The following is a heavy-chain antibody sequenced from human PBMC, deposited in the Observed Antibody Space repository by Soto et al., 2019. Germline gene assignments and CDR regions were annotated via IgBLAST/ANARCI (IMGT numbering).Heavy chain of an antibody. CDR2: IYWDDDK. CDR1: GFSLSARPVG. Sequence: QITLKESGPTRVKPTQTLTLTCTFSGFSLSARPVGVGWIRQPPGQALERLALIYWDDDKRYSPSLQNRLSITKDTSKNQVVRTMTNMDPADTAIYYCAHRADMNGKWNGGYFDYWGQGALVTVSS. D-gene: IGHD1-1*01. CDR3: AHRADMNGKWNGGYFDY. V-gene: IGHV2-5*02. J-gene: IGHJ4*02.